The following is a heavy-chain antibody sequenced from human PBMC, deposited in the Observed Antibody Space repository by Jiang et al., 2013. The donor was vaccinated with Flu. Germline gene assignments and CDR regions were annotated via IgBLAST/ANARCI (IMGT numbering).Heavy chain of an antibody. V-gene: IGHV1-69*04. J-gene: IGHJ5*02. CDR2: IIPILGIA. CDR3: ASTGGNSGWFDP. Sequence: SGAEVKKPGSSVKVSCKASGGTFSSYAISWVRQAPGQGLEWMGRIIPILGIANYAQKFQGRVTITADKSTSTAYMELSSLRSEDTAVYYCASTGGNSGWFDPWGQGTLVTVSS. D-gene: IGHD4-23*01. CDR1: GGTFSSYA.